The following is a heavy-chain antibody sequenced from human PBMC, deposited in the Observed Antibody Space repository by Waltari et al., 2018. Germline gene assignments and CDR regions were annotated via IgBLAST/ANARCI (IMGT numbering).Heavy chain of an antibody. Sequence: EVQLVESGGGLVQPGGSLRLACAASGFPFGSYSMNWVRQAPGKGLEWISYISLSSSSIQYADSAKGRFTISRDNANNSLYLQMNSLRADDSAVYYCTTSGMDVWGQGTTVTVSS. V-gene: IGHV3-48*01. CDR2: ISLSSSSI. CDR1: GFPFGSYS. J-gene: IGHJ6*02. CDR3: TTSGMDV.